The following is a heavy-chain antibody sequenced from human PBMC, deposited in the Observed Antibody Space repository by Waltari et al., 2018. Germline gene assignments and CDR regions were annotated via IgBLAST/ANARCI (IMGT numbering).Heavy chain of an antibody. CDR3: AKDYYASDAFDI. CDR2: IYSGGST. V-gene: IGHV3-23*03. CDR1: GFTFSSYA. Sequence: EVQLLESGGGLVQPGGYMRRSCAASGFTFSSYAMRWVRQAPGKGLEWVSVIYSGGSTYYADSVKGRFTISRDNSKNTLYLQMNSLRAEDTAVYYCAKDYYASDAFDIWGQGTMVTVSS. J-gene: IGHJ3*02. D-gene: IGHD3-22*01.